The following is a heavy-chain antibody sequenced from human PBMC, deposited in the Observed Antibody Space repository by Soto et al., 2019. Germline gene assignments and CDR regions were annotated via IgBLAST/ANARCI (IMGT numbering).Heavy chain of an antibody. Sequence: QLQLQESGPGLVKPSETLSLTCTVSGGSIVSPTDHWGWIRQPPGKGLEWIATTHHSGNTYYNPSSRSRVTIFMETTKNQFSLKFRSVTAADTSVFYCARQGPSSVWDGGWVDPWGQGMLVTVTS. CDR3: ARQGPSSVWDGGWVDP. V-gene: IGHV4-39*01. J-gene: IGHJ5*02. CDR2: THHSGNT. CDR1: GGSIVSPTDH. D-gene: IGHD3-22*01.